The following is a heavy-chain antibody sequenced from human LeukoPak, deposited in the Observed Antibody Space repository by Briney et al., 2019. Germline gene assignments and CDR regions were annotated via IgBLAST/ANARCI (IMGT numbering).Heavy chain of an antibody. CDR3: AKDRADIVLMVYASYSAFDY. J-gene: IGHJ4*02. Sequence: GGSLRLSCAAFGFTFSSYAMSWVRQAPGKGLEWVSAISGSGGSTYYADSVKGRFTISRDNSKNTLYLQMNSLRAEDTAVYYCAKDRADIVLMVYASYSAFDYWGQGTLVTVSS. CDR2: ISGSGGST. D-gene: IGHD2-8*01. V-gene: IGHV3-23*01. CDR1: GFTFSSYA.